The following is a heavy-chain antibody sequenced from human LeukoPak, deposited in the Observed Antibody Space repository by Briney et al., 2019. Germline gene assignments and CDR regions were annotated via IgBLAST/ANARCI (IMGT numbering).Heavy chain of an antibody. CDR1: GFTFADYT. J-gene: IGHJ5*02. CDR2: IRGSGTT. V-gene: IGHV3-49*03. Sequence: GGSLRLSCTTSGFTFADYTMHRFRQAPGKGLESVGFIRGSGTTQYAASVRGRFTISRDDSKSIAYLQMNSLKTEDTAVYYCSRDKFYVWFDPWGQGTLVTDSS. CDR3: SRDKFYVWFDP. D-gene: IGHD3-16*01.